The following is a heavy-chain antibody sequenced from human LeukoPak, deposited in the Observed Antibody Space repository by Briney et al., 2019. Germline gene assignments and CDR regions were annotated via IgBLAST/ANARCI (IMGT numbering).Heavy chain of an antibody. Sequence: GRSLRLSCAASGFTFSSYAMHWVRQAPGKGLEWVAVISYDGSNKYYSDSVKGRFTISRDNSKNTLYLQMNSLRAEDTAVYYCARGDYYDSSGYLDYWGQGTLVTVSS. D-gene: IGHD3-22*01. CDR2: ISYDGSNK. V-gene: IGHV3-30*04. CDR3: ARGDYYDSSGYLDY. J-gene: IGHJ4*02. CDR1: GFTFSSYA.